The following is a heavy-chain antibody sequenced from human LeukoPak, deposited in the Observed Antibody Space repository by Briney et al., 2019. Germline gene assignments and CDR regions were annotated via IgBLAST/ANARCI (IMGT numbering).Heavy chain of an antibody. D-gene: IGHD3-9*01. CDR2: ISGSGGST. J-gene: IGHJ5*02. CDR1: GFTFSSYA. CDR3: AKDRSIGAGYFDWPEGESWFDP. Sequence: PGGSLRLSCAASGFTFSSYAMSWVRQAPGKGLEWVSAISGSGGSTYYADSVKGRFTISRDNSKNTLYLQMNSLRAEDTAVYYCAKDRSIGAGYFDWPEGESWFDPWGQGTLVTVSS. V-gene: IGHV3-23*01.